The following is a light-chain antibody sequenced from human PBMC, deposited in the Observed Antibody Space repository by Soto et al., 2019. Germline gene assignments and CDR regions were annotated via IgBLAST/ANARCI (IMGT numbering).Light chain of an antibody. Sequence: QSVVTQPPSASGTPGQRVTISCSGSSSNIGGNPVNWYQQLPGTAPRLLIYSKNQRPSGVPDRFSASKSGTTASLAISGLQSEDEADYYCASWDDSLEGVVFGGGTEVTVL. CDR3: ASWDDSLEGVV. J-gene: IGLJ2*01. V-gene: IGLV1-44*01. CDR2: SKN. CDR1: SSNIGGNP.